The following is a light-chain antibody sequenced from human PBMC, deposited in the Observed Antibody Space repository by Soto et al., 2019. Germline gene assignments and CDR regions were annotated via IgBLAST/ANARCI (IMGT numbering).Light chain of an antibody. CDR2: DVS. V-gene: IGLV2-11*01. Sequence: QSALTQPRSVSGSPGQSVTISCTGTSSDVGGYNYVSWYQQHPGKAPKLMIYDVSKRPSGVPDRFSGSKSADTASLTISGLQADDEADYYCCSYAGSDTFVFGAGTKLTVL. J-gene: IGLJ1*01. CDR1: SSDVGGYNY. CDR3: CSYAGSDTFV.